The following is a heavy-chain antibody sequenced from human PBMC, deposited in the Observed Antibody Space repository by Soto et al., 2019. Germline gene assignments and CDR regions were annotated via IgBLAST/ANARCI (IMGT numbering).Heavy chain of an antibody. V-gene: IGHV1-2*02. CDR2: INPNSGGT. Sequence: ASVKVSCKASGCTFTGYYMHWVRQAPGQGLEWMGWINPNSGGTNYAQKFQGRVTMTRDTSISTAYMELSRLRSDDTAVYYCARAPMTDYYYHYGMDVWGQGTTVTVSS. J-gene: IGHJ6*02. CDR3: ARAPMTDYYYHYGMDV. CDR1: GCTFTGYY.